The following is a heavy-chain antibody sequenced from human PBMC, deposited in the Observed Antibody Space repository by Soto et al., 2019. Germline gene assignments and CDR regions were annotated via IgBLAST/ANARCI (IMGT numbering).Heavy chain of an antibody. J-gene: IGHJ6*02. Sequence: QVQLVESGGGVVQPGRSLRLSCAASGFTFSSYAMHWVRQAPGKGLEWVAVISYDGSNKYYADSVKGRFTISRDNSKNTLYLQMNSVRAEDTAVYSCARSRSASSGWYPSGYYYYDMDVWGQGTTVTVSS. D-gene: IGHD6-19*01. CDR2: ISYDGSNK. CDR1: GFTFSSYA. V-gene: IGHV3-30-3*01. CDR3: ARSRSASSGWYPSGYYYYDMDV.